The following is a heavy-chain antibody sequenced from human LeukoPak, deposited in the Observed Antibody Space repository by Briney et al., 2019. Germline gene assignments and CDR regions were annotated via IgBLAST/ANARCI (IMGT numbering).Heavy chain of an antibody. CDR1: GGSISTSSYY. J-gene: IGHJ4*02. CDR2: IYYSGST. CDR3: ARSPYTTALASEC. D-gene: IGHD2-2*02. V-gene: IGHV4-39*07. Sequence: SETLSLTCAVSGGSISTSSYYWGWIRQPPGKGLEWIGSIYYSGSTYYNPSLKSRVTMSVDTSKNQFSLRLSSVTAADTAVYYCARSPYTTALASECWGQGTLVSVSS.